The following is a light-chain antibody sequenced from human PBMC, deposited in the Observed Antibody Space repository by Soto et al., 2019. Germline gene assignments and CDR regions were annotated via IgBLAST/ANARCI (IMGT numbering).Light chain of an antibody. CDR3: QQYYSYPRT. CDR2: DVS. CDR1: QTVSSW. J-gene: IGKJ1*01. V-gene: IGKV1-5*01. Sequence: DIQMTQSPSTLSASVGDRVTITCRASQTVSSWLAWYQQKPGKAPKLLIYDVSSLESGVPSRFSGSGSGTEFTLTISSLQPDDFATSSSQQYYSYPRTFGQMTNV.